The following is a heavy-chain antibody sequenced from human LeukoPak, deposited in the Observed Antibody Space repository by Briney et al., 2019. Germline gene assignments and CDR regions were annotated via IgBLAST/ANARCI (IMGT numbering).Heavy chain of an antibody. CDR3: TTENWYVFEN. CDR1: GFPFSSYW. V-gene: IGHV3-7*04. Sequence: GGSLRLSCAASGFPFSSYWMAWVRQAPGKGLEWVATITLDGSDSYYVDSVKGRFTVSRDNAKNSLYLQMNSLRVEDTAVYYCTTENWYVFENWGQGSLVTVSS. D-gene: IGHD1-1*01. J-gene: IGHJ4*02. CDR2: ITLDGSDS.